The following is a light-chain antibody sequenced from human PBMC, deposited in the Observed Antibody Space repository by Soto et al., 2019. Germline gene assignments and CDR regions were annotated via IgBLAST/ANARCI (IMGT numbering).Light chain of an antibody. Sequence: QSALTQPRSVSGSPGQSVTIFCTGTSSDVGGYNFVSWYQHHPGKAPKLMIYDVSKRPSGVPDRFSGSKSGSTASLTISGLQAEDEADYYCCSYAGSYTLVFGGGTKLTVL. CDR3: CSYAGSYTLV. J-gene: IGLJ3*02. V-gene: IGLV2-11*01. CDR2: DVS. CDR1: SSDVGGYNF.